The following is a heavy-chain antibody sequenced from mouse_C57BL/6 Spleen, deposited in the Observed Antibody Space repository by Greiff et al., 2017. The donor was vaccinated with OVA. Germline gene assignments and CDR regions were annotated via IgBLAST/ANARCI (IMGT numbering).Heavy chain of an antibody. CDR3: ARSFYGNLLSFDY. V-gene: IGHV14-3*01. Sequence: EVNLVESVAELVRPGASVKLSCTASGFNIKNTYMHWVKQRPEQGLEWIGRIDPANGNTKYAPKFQGKATITADTSSNTAYLQLSSLTSEDTAIYYCARSFYGNLLSFDYWGQGTTLTVSS. CDR2: IDPANGNT. D-gene: IGHD2-1*01. CDR1: GFNIKNTY. J-gene: IGHJ2*01.